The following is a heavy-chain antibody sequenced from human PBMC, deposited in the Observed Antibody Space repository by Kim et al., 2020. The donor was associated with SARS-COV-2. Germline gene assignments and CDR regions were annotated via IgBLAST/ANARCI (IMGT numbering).Heavy chain of an antibody. D-gene: IGHD3-22*01. V-gene: IGHV1-69*13. CDR3: ARDRPRYYDSSGYYYAGLSDY. CDR2: IIPIFGTA. CDR1: GGTFSSYA. J-gene: IGHJ4*02. Sequence: SVKVSCKASGGTFSSYAISWVRQAPGQGLEWMGGIIPIFGTANYAQKFQGRVTITADESTSTAYMELSSLRSEDTAVYYCARDRPRYYDSSGYYYAGLSDYWGQGTLVTVSS.